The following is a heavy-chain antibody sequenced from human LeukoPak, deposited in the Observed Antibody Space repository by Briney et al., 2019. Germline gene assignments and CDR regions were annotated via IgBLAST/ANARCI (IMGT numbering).Heavy chain of an antibody. D-gene: IGHD5-18*01. CDR1: GFTFSSYT. Sequence: GGSLRLSCVGSGFTFSSYTIHWVRQAPGKGPQWVAVISSDGSNTYYADAVRGRFAISRDNSKNTVFLQMNSLRVEDTGVYFCVREGQLWSDLYSRGQGNLVIVSS. J-gene: IGHJ5*01. V-gene: IGHV3-30*17. CDR3: VREGQLWSDLYS. CDR2: ISSDGSNT.